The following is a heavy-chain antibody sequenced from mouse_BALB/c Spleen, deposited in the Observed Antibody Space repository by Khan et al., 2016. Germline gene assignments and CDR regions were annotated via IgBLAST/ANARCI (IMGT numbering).Heavy chain of an antibody. V-gene: IGHV1-80*01. CDR3: ARRYLCYVFPY. CDR2: IYPGDGDT. Sequence: QGQLQQSGAELVRPGSSVKISCKASGYAFSNYWMNWVKQRPGQGLEWIGQIYPGDGDTNYNGKFKGKATLTADKSSSTAYMQLSSLTSEGCAVYFCARRYLCYVFPYWGQGTLVTVSA. D-gene: IGHD1-1*02. CDR1: GYAFSNYW. J-gene: IGHJ3*01.